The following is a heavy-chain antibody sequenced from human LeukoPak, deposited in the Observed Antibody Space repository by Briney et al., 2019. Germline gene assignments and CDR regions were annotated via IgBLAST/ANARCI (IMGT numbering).Heavy chain of an antibody. D-gene: IGHD2-21*02. Sequence: ASVKVSCKASGYIFTGYYMHWMRQAPGQGLEWMGWINPNSGGTNYAQKFQGRVTMTRDTFISTVYMGLSRLRSDDTAVYYCARAPPVEAVVVTAIHLFDYWGQGTLVTVSS. V-gene: IGHV1-2*02. J-gene: IGHJ4*02. CDR2: INPNSGGT. CDR3: ARAPPVEAVVVTAIHLFDY. CDR1: GYIFTGYY.